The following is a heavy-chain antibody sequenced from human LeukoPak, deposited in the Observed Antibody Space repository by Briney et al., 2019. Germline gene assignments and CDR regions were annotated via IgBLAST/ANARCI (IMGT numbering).Heavy chain of an antibody. J-gene: IGHJ4*02. Sequence: GGSLRLSCTASGLTFTNFTMNWIRQAPGRGPEWISAIRSDTASTFYADSVKGRFTISRDNAKNSLYLLMNSLRFEDTAVYYCVRRIGRDSWGQGTQVTVSS. CDR3: VRRIGRDS. CDR1: GLTFTNFT. V-gene: IGHV3-48*01. CDR2: IRSDTAST. D-gene: IGHD2/OR15-2a*01.